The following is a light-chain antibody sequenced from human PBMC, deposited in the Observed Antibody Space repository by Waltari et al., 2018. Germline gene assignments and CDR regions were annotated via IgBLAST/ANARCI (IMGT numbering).Light chain of an antibody. CDR3: CSYVGSHTNWV. CDR1: SSDVGDYNF. V-gene: IGLV2-11*01. J-gene: IGLJ3*02. CDR2: DTT. Sequence: QSALTQPRSVSGSPGQSVTISCTGISSDVGDYNFVSWYQHHPGKAPKLIIHDTTQRPSGVPARFSGSKSGNPASLTISGLQAEDEADYYCCSYVGSHTNWVFGGGTKLTVL.